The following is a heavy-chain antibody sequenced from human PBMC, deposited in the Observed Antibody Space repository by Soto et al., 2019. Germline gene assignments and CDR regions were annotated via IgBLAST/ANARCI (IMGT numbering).Heavy chain of an antibody. V-gene: IGHV4-59*01. CDR1: GGSTSSYY. CDR3: ARVSPYNPLYYFDY. CDR2: IYYSGST. Sequence: PSETLSLTCTVSGGSTSSYYWSWIRQPPGKGLEWIGYIYYSGSTNYNPSLKSRVTISVDTSKNQFSLKLSSVTAADTAVYYCARVSPYNPLYYFDYWGQGTLVTVSS. D-gene: IGHD1-1*01. J-gene: IGHJ4*02.